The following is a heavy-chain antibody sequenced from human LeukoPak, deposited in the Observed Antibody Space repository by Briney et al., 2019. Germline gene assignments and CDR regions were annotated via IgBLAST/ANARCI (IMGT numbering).Heavy chain of an antibody. D-gene: IGHD5-18*01. CDR2: IYSGGST. J-gene: IGHJ3*02. Sequence: GGSLRLSCAASEFSVGSNYMTWVRQAPGKGLEWVSLIYSGGSTYYADSVKGRFTISRDNSKNTLYLQMNSLRAEDTAVYYCARVNPFGGSYGYSGAFDIWGQGTMVTVSS. V-gene: IGHV3-66*01. CDR1: EFSVGSNY. CDR3: ARVNPFGGSYGYSGAFDI.